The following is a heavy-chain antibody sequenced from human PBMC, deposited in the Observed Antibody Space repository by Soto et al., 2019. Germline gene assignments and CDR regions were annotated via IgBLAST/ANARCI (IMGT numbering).Heavy chain of an antibody. CDR3: ARGPSYSDSYFDH. V-gene: IGHV3-15*01. J-gene: IGHJ4*02. Sequence: PGGSLRLSCAASGFTFSKAWMNWVRQAPGKGLEWVGRIKSKTDEETIIYAAPMEGRITISRDNSKNTVYLQMNSLRLEDTAVYYCARGPSYSDSYFDHWGQGTLVTVSS. CDR1: GFTFSKAW. D-gene: IGHD4-17*01. CDR2: IKSKTDEETI.